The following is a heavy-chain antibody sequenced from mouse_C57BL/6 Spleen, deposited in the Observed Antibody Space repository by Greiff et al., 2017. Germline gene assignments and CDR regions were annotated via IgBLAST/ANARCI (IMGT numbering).Heavy chain of an antibody. Sequence: QVQLQQSGAELVRPGTSVKVSCKASGYAFTNYLIEWVKQRPGQGLEWIGVINPGSGGTNYNEKFKGKATLTADKSASTAYMQLSSLTSEDSAVYFCARSLDFNYFDDWGQGTTLTGSS. CDR2: INPGSGGT. D-gene: IGHD2-10*02. V-gene: IGHV1-54*01. CDR1: GYAFTNYL. J-gene: IGHJ2*01. CDR3: ARSLDFNYFDD.